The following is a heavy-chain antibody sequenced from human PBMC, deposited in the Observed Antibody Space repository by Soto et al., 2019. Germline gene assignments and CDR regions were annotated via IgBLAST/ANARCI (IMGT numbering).Heavy chain of an antibody. J-gene: IGHJ6*02. V-gene: IGHV3-23*01. Sequence: EVQLLESGGGLAQPGGSLRLSCEVSGFTFRKYVMTWVRQAPGKGLEWVSSLSSTGGSTYYAVSVKGRFTVSRDNSKNTPFLQMKSLRAEDTAIYYCAKDQGFLEWIPQGGLDVWGPGTTVAVSS. CDR1: GFTFRKYV. CDR2: LSSTGGST. D-gene: IGHD3-3*01. CDR3: AKDQGFLEWIPQGGLDV.